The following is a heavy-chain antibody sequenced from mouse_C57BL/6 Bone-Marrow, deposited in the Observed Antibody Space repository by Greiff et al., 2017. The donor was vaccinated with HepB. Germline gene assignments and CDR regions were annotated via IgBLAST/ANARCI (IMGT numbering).Heavy chain of an antibody. J-gene: IGHJ4*01. CDR1: GYTFTSYW. D-gene: IGHD2-3*01. V-gene: IGHV1-53*01. Sequence: QVQLQQPGTELVKPGASVKLSCKASGYTFTSYWIHWVKQRPGQGLEWIGKINPRNGGTDYSEKFKSKATLTVDKSSSTAYMQLSSLSSEESAAYYCARGWLPYAMDYWGQGTSVTVSA. CDR3: ARGWLPYAMDY. CDR2: INPRNGGT.